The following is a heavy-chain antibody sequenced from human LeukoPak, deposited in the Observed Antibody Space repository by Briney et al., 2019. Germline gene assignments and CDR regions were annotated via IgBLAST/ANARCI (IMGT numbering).Heavy chain of an antibody. D-gene: IGHD6-19*01. CDR1: GFTFIDYD. J-gene: IGHJ4*02. Sequence: GGSLRLSCAASGFTFIDYDMHWVRQVIGKGLEWVSAIGIRGDTHYSGSVKGRFTVSRENAESSLYLQMNSLRAEDTAVYYCARGGIQVSGIDEFDYWGQGTLVTISS. CDR2: IGIRGDT. V-gene: IGHV3-13*01. CDR3: ARGGIQVSGIDEFDY.